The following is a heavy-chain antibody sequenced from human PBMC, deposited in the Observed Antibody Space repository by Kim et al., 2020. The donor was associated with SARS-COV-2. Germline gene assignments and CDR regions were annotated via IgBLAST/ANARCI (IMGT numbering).Heavy chain of an antibody. J-gene: IGHJ6*02. V-gene: IGHV4-34*01. Sequence: SETLSLTCAVYGGSFSGYYWSWIRQPPGKGLEWIGEINHSGSTNYNPSLKSRVTISVDTSKNQFSLKLSSVAAADTAVYYCARAALHYAILTGYYSGYYYYGMDVWGQGTTVTVSS. D-gene: IGHD3-9*01. CDR3: ARAALHYAILTGYYSGYYYYGMDV. CDR2: INHSGST. CDR1: GGSFSGYY.